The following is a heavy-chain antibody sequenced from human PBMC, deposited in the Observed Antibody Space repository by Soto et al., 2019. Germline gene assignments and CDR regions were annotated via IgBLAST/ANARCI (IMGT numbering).Heavy chain of an antibody. V-gene: IGHV1-18*01. D-gene: IGHD3-16*01. Sequence: QVQLVQSGAEVKKPGASVKVSCKASGYTFISYGISWVRQAPGQGLEWMGWISAYNGNTNYAQKLQGRVTMTTDTPTSIAYMEQSSVRSDDTGVYYCGRVWGGCYNSFDYWGQGPLVAFCS. J-gene: IGHJ4*02. CDR1: GYTFISYG. CDR2: ISAYNGNT. CDR3: GRVWGGCYNSFDY.